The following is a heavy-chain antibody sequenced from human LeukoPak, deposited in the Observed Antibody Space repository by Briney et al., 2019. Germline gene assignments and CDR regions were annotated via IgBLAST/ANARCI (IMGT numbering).Heavy chain of an antibody. D-gene: IGHD6-13*01. CDR2: IYYSGST. V-gene: IGHV4-39*07. Sequence: PSETLSLTCTGSGGSISSSSYYWGWIRQPPGKGLEWIGSIYYSGSTYYNPSLKSRVTISVDTSKNQFSLKLSSVTAADTAVYYCARAGRWSSSWYAPLTYYFDYWGQGTLVTVSS. J-gene: IGHJ4*02. CDR3: ARAGRWSSSWYAPLTYYFDY. CDR1: GGSISSSSYY.